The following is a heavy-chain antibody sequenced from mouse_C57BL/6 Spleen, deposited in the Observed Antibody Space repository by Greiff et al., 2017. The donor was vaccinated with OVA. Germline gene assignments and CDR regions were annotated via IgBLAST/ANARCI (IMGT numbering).Heavy chain of an antibody. CDR2: INPYNGGT. CDR1: GYTFTDYY. D-gene: IGHD1-1*01. V-gene: IGHV1-19*01. CDR3: ARDPYYYGSSSGDFDY. J-gene: IGHJ2*01. Sequence: EVQLQESGPVLVKPGASVKMSCKASGYTFTDYYMNWVKQSHGKSLEWIGVINPYNGGTSYNQKFKGKATLTVDKSSSTAYMELNSLTSEDSAVYYCARDPYYYGSSSGDFDYWGQGTTLTVSS.